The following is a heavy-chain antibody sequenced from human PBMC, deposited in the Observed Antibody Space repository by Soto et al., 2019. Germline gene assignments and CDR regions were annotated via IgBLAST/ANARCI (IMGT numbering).Heavy chain of an antibody. V-gene: IGHV3-30*18. J-gene: IGHJ4*02. CDR3: AKDWIAVAGTFDY. CDR2: ISYDGSNK. D-gene: IGHD6-19*01. CDR1: GFTFSSYG. Sequence: GGSLSLSCAASGFTFSSYGMHWVRQAPGKGLEWVAVISYDGSNKYYADSVKGRFTISRDNSKNTLYLQMNSLRAEDTAVYYCAKDWIAVAGTFDYWGQGTLVTVSS.